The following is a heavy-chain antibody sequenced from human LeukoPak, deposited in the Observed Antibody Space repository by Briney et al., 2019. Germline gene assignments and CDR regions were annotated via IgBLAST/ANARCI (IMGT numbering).Heavy chain of an antibody. CDR1: GFTVSRNY. Sequence: GGSLRLSCAASGFTVSRNYMSWVRQAPGKGLEWVAVLHSDGTIYYADSVKGRFTISRDNAKNSLYLQMNSLRAEDTAVYYCASQVDDYGSAPDYWGQGTLVTVSS. V-gene: IGHV3-53*01. CDR2: LHSDGTI. CDR3: ASQVDDYGSAPDY. D-gene: IGHD3-10*01. J-gene: IGHJ4*02.